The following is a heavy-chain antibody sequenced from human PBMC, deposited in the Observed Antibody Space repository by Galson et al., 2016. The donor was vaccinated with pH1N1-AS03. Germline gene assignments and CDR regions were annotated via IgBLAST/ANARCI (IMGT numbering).Heavy chain of an antibody. J-gene: IGHJ4*02. Sequence: SLTCTVSGASISSGSYYWTWIRQPAGKGLEWIGYIHYSGSTNYSPYLKSRVTISVDTSKNQFSLKPTSVTAADTALYYCARGMSSAGDYFDYWGQGTLVTVSS. CDR3: ARGMSSAGDYFDY. D-gene: IGHD6-13*01. CDR2: IHYSGST. CDR1: GASISSGSYY. V-gene: IGHV4-61*10.